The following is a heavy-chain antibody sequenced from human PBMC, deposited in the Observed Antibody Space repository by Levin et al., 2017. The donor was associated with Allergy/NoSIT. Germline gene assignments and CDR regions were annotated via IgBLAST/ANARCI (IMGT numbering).Heavy chain of an antibody. V-gene: IGHV4-59*12. J-gene: IGHJ6*02. D-gene: IGHD6-19*01. CDR2: IYYSGST. Sequence: SQTLSLTCTVSGGSISSYYWSWIRQPPGKGLEWIGYIYYSGSTNYNPSLKSRVTISVDTSKNQFSLKLSSVTAADTAVYYCARERRDGSGWVYYYYGMDVWGQGTTVTVSS. CDR3: ARERRDGSGWVYYYYGMDV. CDR1: GGSISSYY.